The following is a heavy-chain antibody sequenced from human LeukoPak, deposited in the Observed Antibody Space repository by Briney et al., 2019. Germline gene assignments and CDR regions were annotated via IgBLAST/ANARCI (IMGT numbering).Heavy chain of an antibody. D-gene: IGHD3-22*01. Sequence: GASLRLSCAASGFTFSSYAISWVRQAPGKGLEWVSGINDSEGSTYYADSVKGRFTISRDNSKNTLYLQMNSLRAKDTAVYYCAKGVDTRRRIGMRVVVTYYFDYWGQGTLVTVSS. CDR2: INDSEGST. J-gene: IGHJ4*02. CDR3: AKGVDTRRRIGMRVVVTYYFDY. V-gene: IGHV3-23*01. CDR1: GFTFSSYA.